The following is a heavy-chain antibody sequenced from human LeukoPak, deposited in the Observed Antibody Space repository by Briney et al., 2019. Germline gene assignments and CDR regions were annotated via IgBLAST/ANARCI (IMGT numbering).Heavy chain of an antibody. D-gene: IGHD3-22*01. CDR1: GFTFSSYA. Sequence: GGSLRLSCAASGFTFSSYAMSWVRQAPGKGLEWVSAISVSGGSTYYADSVKGRFTISRDNSKNTLYLQMNSLRAEDTAVYYCAKDRYNYDSSGSFQLWGQGTLVTVSS. J-gene: IGHJ1*01. CDR2: ISVSGGST. CDR3: AKDRYNYDSSGSFQL. V-gene: IGHV3-23*01.